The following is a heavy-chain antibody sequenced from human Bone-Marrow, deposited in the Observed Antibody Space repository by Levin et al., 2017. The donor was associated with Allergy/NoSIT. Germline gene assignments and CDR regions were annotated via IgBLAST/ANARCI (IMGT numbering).Heavy chain of an antibody. CDR1: GYSFSELY. V-gene: IGHV1-24*01. J-gene: IGHJ4*02. Sequence: PGASVKVSCKVSGYSFSELYIHWVRQAPGRGLEWVGGFDPEVGEKIYAQKFQGRVTMTDDTSTDTAYMELSSLRSDDTAVYYCSTWGFKLGVDYWGQGIMVTVSS. D-gene: IGHD3-16*01. CDR3: STWGFKLGVDY. CDR2: FDPEVGEK.